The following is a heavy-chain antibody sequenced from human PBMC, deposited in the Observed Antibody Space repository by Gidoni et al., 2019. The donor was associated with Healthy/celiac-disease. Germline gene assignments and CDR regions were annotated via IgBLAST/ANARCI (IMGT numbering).Heavy chain of an antibody. D-gene: IGHD3-10*01. CDR3: ARAKGEYYYGPLDY. V-gene: IGHV3-23*01. CDR2: ISGSGGST. Sequence: EVQLLESGGGLVQPGGSLRLSCAASRFNFSRYAMSWVRQAPGKGLEWVSAISGSGGSTYYADYVKGRFTISRDNSKNTLYLQMNSLRAEDTAVYYCARAKGEYYYGPLDYWGQGTLVTVSS. J-gene: IGHJ4*02. CDR1: RFNFSRYA.